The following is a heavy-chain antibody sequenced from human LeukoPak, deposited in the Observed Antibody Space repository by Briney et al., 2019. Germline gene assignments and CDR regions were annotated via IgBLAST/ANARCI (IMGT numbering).Heavy chain of an antibody. V-gene: IGHV3-33*01. CDR2: IWYDGSNK. J-gene: IGHJ4*02. Sequence: PGGSLRLSCAASGFTFSSYGMHWVRQAPGKGLEWVAVIWYDGSNKYYADSVKGRFTISRDNSKNTLYLQMNSLRAEDTAVYYCARDHQDSSGYYPGYWGQGTLVTVSS. CDR1: GFTFSSYG. D-gene: IGHD3-22*01. CDR3: ARDHQDSSGYYPGY.